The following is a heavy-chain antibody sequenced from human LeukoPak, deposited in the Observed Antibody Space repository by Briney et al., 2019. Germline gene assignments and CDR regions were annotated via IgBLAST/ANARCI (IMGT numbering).Heavy chain of an antibody. CDR1: GGFISHYY. V-gene: IGHV4-4*07. D-gene: IGHD1-26*01. CDR3: ASGSYSFYYFDY. J-gene: IGHJ4*02. Sequence: PSETLSLTCSVSGGFISHYYWTWIRQPAGKGLEWIGRIYASGSINYNPSLQSRISMSVDASKNQFSLKLSSVTAADTAVYYCASGSYSFYYFDYWDQGTLVTVSS. CDR2: IYASGSI.